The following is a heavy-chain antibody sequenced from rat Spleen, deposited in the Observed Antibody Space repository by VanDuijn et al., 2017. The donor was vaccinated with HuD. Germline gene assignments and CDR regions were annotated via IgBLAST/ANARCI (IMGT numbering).Heavy chain of an antibody. CDR1: GFTFSNYY. CDR3: TRDRMLRSTGFDY. J-gene: IGHJ2*01. Sequence: EVQLVESGGGLVQPGRSMKLSCAASGFTFSNYYMAWVRQAPTKGLEWISFISPDGGTTYYPDSVKGRLTISRDNAENTVYLQMNGLRSEDSATYYCTRDRMLRSTGFDYWGQGVMVTVSS. V-gene: IGHV5-25*01. D-gene: IGHD1-7*01. CDR2: ISPDGGTT.